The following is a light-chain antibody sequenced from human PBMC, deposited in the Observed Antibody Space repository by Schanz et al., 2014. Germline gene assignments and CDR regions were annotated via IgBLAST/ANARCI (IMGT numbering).Light chain of an antibody. V-gene: IGLV2-23*02. CDR2: DVS. J-gene: IGLJ2*01. CDR3: CLYAGSYVL. CDR1: SSDVGSYNL. Sequence: QSALTQPASVSGSPGQSITISCTGTSSDVGSYNLVSWYQQHPGKAPKLMIYDVSNRPSGVSNRFSGSKSGNTASLTISGLQAEDEADYYCCLYAGSYVLFGGGTKLTVL.